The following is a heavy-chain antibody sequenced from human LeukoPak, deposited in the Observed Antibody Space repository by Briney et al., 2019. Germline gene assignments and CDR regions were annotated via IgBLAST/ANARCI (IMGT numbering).Heavy chain of an antibody. CDR2: TGSTGVST. CDR1: GFTFSGYA. D-gene: IGHD2-2*01. V-gene: IGHV3-23*01. J-gene: IGHJ4*02. Sequence: GGSLRLSCAASGFTFSGYAMNWVRQAPGKGLEWVSGTGSTGVSTFYADSVKSRFTVSRDNSKNTLSLQMNSLRAEDTAVYYCAKDPGVVPAHYFDYWGQGTLVTVSS. CDR3: AKDPGVVPAHYFDY.